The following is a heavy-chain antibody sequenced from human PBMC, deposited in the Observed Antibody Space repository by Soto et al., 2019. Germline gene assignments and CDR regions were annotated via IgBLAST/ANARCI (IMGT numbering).Heavy chain of an antibody. CDR3: ARAEPGYGAAGAFDY. Sequence: ASVQVSCKASGYTFTSYYMHWVRQAPGQGLEWMGIINPSGGSTSYAQKFQGRVTMTRDTSTSTVYMELSSLRSEDTAVYYCARAEPGYGAAGAFDYWGQGTLVTVSS. CDR1: GYTFTSYY. D-gene: IGHD3-9*01. V-gene: IGHV1-46*01. J-gene: IGHJ4*02. CDR2: INPSGGST.